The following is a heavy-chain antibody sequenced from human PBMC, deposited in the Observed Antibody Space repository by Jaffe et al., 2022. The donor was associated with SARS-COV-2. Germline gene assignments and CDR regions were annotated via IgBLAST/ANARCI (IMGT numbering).Heavy chain of an antibody. CDR1: GYTFTGYY. CDR2: INPNSGGT. D-gene: IGHD5-18*01. V-gene: IGHV1-2*06. CDR3: ARVPNSQQLWLPHFFDY. Sequence: QVQLVQSGAEVKKPGASVKVSCKASGYTFTGYYMHWVRQAPGQGLEWMGRINPNSGGTNYAQKFQGRVTMTRDTSISTAYMELSRLRSDDTAVYYCARVPNSQQLWLPHFFDYWGQGTLVTVSS. J-gene: IGHJ4*02.